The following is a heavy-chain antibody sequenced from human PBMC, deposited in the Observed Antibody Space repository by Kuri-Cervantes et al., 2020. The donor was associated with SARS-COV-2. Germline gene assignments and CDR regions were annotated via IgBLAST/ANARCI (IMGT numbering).Heavy chain of an antibody. D-gene: IGHD3-22*01. CDR2: IYTSGST. V-gene: IGHV4-4*07. J-gene: IGHJ6*01. Sequence: GSLRLSCTVSGGSISSYYWSWIRQPAGKGLEWIGRIYTSGSTNYNPSLKSRVTMSVDTSKNQFSLKLSSVTAADTAVYYCARETYYYDSSGYYTYYYYGMDVWGQGTTVT. CDR1: GGSISSYY. CDR3: ARETYYYDSSGYYTYYYYGMDV.